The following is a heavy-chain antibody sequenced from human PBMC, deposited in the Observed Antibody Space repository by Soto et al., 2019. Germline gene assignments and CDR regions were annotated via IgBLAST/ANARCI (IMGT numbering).Heavy chain of an antibody. CDR3: ARAKVPAAILPDY. CDR1: GGTFSSYT. Sequence: EASVKVSCKASGGTFSSYTISWVRQAPGQGLEWMGRIIPILGVANYAQKFQGRVTITADKSTSTAYMELSSLRSEDTAVYYCARAKVPAAILPDYWGQGTLVTVSS. D-gene: IGHD2-2*01. CDR2: IIPILGVA. J-gene: IGHJ4*02. V-gene: IGHV1-69*02.